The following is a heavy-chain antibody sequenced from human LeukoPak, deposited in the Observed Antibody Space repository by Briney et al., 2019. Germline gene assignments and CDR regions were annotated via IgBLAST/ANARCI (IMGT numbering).Heavy chain of an antibody. J-gene: IGHJ4*02. CDR1: GFTFSSYE. D-gene: IGHD1-1*01. CDR3: ARGGTTFEH. Sequence: PGGSLRLSCAASGFTFSSYEMNWVRPAPGKGLEWVSYISSSGSTIYYADSVKGRFTISRDNAKSSLYLQMNSLSAEDTAVYYCARGGTTFEHWGQGTLVTVSS. V-gene: IGHV3-48*03. CDR2: ISSSGSTI.